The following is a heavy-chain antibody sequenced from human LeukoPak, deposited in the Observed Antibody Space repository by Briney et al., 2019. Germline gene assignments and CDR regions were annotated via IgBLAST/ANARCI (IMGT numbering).Heavy chain of an antibody. CDR3: ARGDYCSGGSCYSGGIDY. J-gene: IGHJ4*02. CDR1: GGTFTSYG. D-gene: IGHD2-15*01. Sequence: ASVKVSCKASGGTFTSYGISWVRQAPGQGLEWMGWISAYNGNTNYAQKFQGRVTITADESTSTAYMELSSLRSEDTAVYYCARGDYCSGGSCYSGGIDYWGQGTLVTVSS. V-gene: IGHV1-18*01. CDR2: ISAYNGNT.